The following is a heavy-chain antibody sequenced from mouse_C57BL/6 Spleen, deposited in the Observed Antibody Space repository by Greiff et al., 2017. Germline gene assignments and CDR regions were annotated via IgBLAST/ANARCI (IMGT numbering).Heavy chain of an antibody. Sequence: VQLQQSGPELVKPGASVKISCKASGYSFTGYYMNWVKQSPEKSLEWIGEINPSTGGTTYNQKFQAKATLTVDKSSSTAYMQLKSLTSEDSAVYYCARKLGRGYFDYWGQGTTLTVSS. V-gene: IGHV1-42*01. CDR2: INPSTGGT. D-gene: IGHD4-1*01. CDR3: ARKLGRGYFDY. CDR1: GYSFTGYY. J-gene: IGHJ2*01.